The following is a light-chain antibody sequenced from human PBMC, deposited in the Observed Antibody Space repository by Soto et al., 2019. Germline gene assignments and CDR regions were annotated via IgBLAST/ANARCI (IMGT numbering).Light chain of an antibody. V-gene: IGKV1-39*01. CDR3: KQSHSSRA. Sequence: DIQMTQSPSSLSASVGDRVTITCRASQSITTYLNWYQQKPGKAPDLLIYAASSLQSGVPSRFSGSGSGTHFTLTISSLQPVDSATYHRKQSHSSRAFGQGTKVDIK. CDR2: AAS. J-gene: IGKJ1*01. CDR1: QSITTY.